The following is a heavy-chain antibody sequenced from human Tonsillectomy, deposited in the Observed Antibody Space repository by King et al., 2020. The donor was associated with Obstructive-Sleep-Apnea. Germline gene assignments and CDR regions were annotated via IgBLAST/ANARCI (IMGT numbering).Heavy chain of an antibody. Sequence: VQLQQWGAGLLKPSETLSLTCAVFGESFSDYYWSWIRQPPGKGLEWIGEINHSGSTNYNPSLKSRVTISVDTSKNQFSLKLSSVTAADMAGSYWARGSGAAAVNWFDPWGQGTLVTVSS. D-gene: IGHD6-13*01. J-gene: IGHJ5*02. V-gene: IGHV4-34*01. CDR1: GESFSDYY. CDR3: ARGSGAAAVNWFDP. CDR2: INHSGST.